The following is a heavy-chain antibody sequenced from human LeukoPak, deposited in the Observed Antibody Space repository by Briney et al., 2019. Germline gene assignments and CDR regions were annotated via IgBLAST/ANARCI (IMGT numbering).Heavy chain of an antibody. Sequence: PGGSLRLSCAASGFTFSDYYMSWIRQAPGKGLEWVSYISSSGSIIYYADSVKGRFTISRDNAKNSLYLQMNSLRAEDTAVYYCARHQGYYYDSSGERAFDIWGQGTMVTVSS. J-gene: IGHJ3*02. D-gene: IGHD3-22*01. CDR2: ISSSGSII. CDR3: ARHQGYYYDSSGERAFDI. V-gene: IGHV3-11*04. CDR1: GFTFSDYY.